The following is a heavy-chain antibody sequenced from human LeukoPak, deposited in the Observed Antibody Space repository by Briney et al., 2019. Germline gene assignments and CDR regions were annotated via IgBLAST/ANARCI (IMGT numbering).Heavy chain of an antibody. CDR1: GFTLDNTA. CDR3: AKEEVPNDY. Sequence: GGSLRLSCAVSGFTLDNTAMCWVRQAPGKGLEWISGISRMGFTTYYADSVNGRFTISRDTSKNTLYLQMDTLRPADTALYYCAKEEVPNDYWGQGTLVTVSS. J-gene: IGHJ4*02. CDR2: ISRMGFTT. V-gene: IGHV3-23*01.